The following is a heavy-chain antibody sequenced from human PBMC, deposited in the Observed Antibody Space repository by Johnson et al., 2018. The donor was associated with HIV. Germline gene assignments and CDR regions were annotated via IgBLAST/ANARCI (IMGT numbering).Heavy chain of an antibody. D-gene: IGHD1-26*01. CDR2: LSRGGDT. Sequence: EQLVESGGGVVRPGGSLRLSCAASGFLFDDYAMSWVRQAPGKGLEWVSVLSRGGDTYYTDSVHCRFTISRDNSKNTLYLQMNSLRAEDTAVYYCARARLGELLWAFDIWGQGTMVTVSS. J-gene: IGHJ3*02. CDR1: GFLFDDYA. V-gene: IGHV3-66*01. CDR3: ARARLGELLWAFDI.